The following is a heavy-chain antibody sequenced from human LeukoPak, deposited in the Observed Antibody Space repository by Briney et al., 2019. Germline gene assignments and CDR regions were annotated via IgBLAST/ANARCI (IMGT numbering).Heavy chain of an antibody. CDR3: ARAGSSGWYVFDN. V-gene: IGHV4-4*07. D-gene: IGHD6-19*01. CDR1: GGSISNYY. J-gene: IGHJ4*02. Sequence: PSETLSLTCTVSGGSISNYYWSWIRQPAGKGLEWIGRIYASGSTNYNPSLKSRVTMSVDTSKNQLSLKLSSVTAADTAVYYRARAGSSGWYVFDNWGQGTVVTVSS. CDR2: IYASGST.